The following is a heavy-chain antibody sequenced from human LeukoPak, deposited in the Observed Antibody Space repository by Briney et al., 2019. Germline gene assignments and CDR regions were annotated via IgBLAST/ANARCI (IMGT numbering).Heavy chain of an antibody. CDR3: ARHRIVGDFDP. J-gene: IGHJ5*02. V-gene: IGHV4-39*01. CDR1: GGSISSSSYY. D-gene: IGHD1-26*01. Sequence: SETLSLTCTVSGGSISSSSYYWGWIRQPPGKGLEWIGSIYYSGSTYYNPSLKSRVTISVDTSKNQFSLKLSSVTAADTAVYYCARHRIVGDFDPWGQGTLVTVSS. CDR2: IYYSGST.